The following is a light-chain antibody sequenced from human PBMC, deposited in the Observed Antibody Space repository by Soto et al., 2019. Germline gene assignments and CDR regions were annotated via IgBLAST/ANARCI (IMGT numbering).Light chain of an antibody. CDR1: SSDVGGYDS. V-gene: IGLV2-14*01. CDR2: DDS. Sequence: QSALTQPASVSGSPGQSITISCTGTSSDVGGYDSVSWYQQHPGKAPKLMIYDDSNRPSGVSNRFSGSKSGNTASLTISGLQDEDEADYYCSSYTTTSTLFGGGTKLTVL. CDR3: SSYTTTSTL. J-gene: IGLJ2*01.